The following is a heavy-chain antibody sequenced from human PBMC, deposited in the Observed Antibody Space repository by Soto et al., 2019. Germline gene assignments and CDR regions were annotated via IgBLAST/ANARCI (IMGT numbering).Heavy chain of an antibody. D-gene: IGHD1-20*01. CDR2: IYYIGST. CDR3: GRDQKVGVTGTTEWFDP. J-gene: IGHJ5*02. Sequence: QVQLQESGPGLVKPSETLSLTCTVSGGSVSSGSYYWSWIRQPPGKGLEWIGYIYYIGSTNYNPSHKSLVTISLDTAKIQSSLKLSSVSAADTAVYYCGRDQKVGVTGTTEWFDPWGQGTLVTVSS. CDR1: GGSVSSGSYY. V-gene: IGHV4-61*01.